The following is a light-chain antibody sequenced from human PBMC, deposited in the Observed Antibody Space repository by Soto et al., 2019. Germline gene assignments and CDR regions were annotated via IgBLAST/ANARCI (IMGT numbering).Light chain of an antibody. CDR3: TSWTTSTTMI. V-gene: IGLV2-14*03. CDR2: DVN. CDR1: SSDIGAYNF. J-gene: IGLJ2*01. Sequence: QSALTQPASVSGSPGQSITISCTGTSSDIGAYNFVSWYQQHPGKAPKLMLYDVNIPPSGVSNRFSGSTSGNTASLTISGLQAEDEADYYCTSWTTSTTMIFGGGTKLTVL.